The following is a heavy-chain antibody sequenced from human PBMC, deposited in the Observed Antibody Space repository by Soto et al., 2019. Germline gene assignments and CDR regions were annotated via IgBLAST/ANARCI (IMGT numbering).Heavy chain of an antibody. CDR3: ARVDVYVTPSPQDV. CDR2: INTYNGNT. V-gene: IGHV1-18*01. CDR1: GYTFTSYG. Sequence: QVQLVQSGAEVKNPGASVKVSCKTSGYTFTSYGIGWARQAPGQGLEWMGWINTYNGNTNYAQNLQGRVTLTTDTSTSTAYMERRSLRSNDTAIYYCARVDVYVTPSPQDVWGQGTTVTVSS. J-gene: IGHJ6*02. D-gene: IGHD3-16*01.